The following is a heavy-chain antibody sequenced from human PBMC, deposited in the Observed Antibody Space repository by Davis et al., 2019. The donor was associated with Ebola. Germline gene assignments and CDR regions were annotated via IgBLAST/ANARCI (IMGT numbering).Heavy chain of an antibody. Sequence: SETLSLTCTVSGASINTISFYWGWIRQPPGKGLEWIGNIYHSGSTDYNPSLKSRVTILVDTPKNQFSLKLNSVTAADTAVYYCARVTLPAASFWGVYMDVWGKGTTVTVSS. V-gene: IGHV4-39*07. CDR2: IYHSGST. CDR1: GASINTISFY. CDR3: ARVTLPAASFWGVYMDV. J-gene: IGHJ6*03. D-gene: IGHD2-2*01.